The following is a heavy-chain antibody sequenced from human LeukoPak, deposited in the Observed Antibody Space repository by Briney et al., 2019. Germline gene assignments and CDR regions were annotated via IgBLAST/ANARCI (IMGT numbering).Heavy chain of an antibody. J-gene: IGHJ4*02. CDR2: ISAYNGNT. CDR1: GYTFTSYG. Sequence: SVKVSCNASGYTFTSYGISWVRHAPGQGLEWMGWISAYNGNTNYAQKLQGRVTMTTDTSTSTAYMELRSLRSDDTAVYYCARYRQSSGLSIVGVYWGQGTLVTVSS. D-gene: IGHD3-22*01. V-gene: IGHV1-18*01. CDR3: ARYRQSSGLSIVGVY.